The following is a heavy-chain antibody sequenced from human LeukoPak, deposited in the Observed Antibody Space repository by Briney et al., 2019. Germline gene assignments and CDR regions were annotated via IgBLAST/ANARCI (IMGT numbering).Heavy chain of an antibody. D-gene: IGHD3-3*01. CDR3: ARRKTLFWYFDY. V-gene: IGHV4-38-2*01. J-gene: IGHJ4*02. CDR1: GYSISSGYS. Sequence: PSETLSLTCAVSGYSISSGYSWDWIRQPPGKGLEWIGNIYSSGSTYYNPSLKSRVTISVDTSKNQFSLSLNSVTAADTAVYYCARRKTLFWYFDYWGRGTLVTVSS. CDR2: IYSSGST.